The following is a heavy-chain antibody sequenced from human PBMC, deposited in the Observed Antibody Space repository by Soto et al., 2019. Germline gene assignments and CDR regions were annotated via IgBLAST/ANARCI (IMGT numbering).Heavy chain of an antibody. V-gene: IGHV3-23*01. J-gene: IGHJ4*02. CDR1: GSTFSSYA. Sequence: GSLRLSCAASGSTFSSYAMSWVRQAPGKGLEWVSAISGSGGSTYYADSVKGRFTISRDNSKNTLYLQMNSLRAEDTAVYYCAKILYDSSGPQYFDYWGQGTLVTVSS. D-gene: IGHD3-22*01. CDR3: AKILYDSSGPQYFDY. CDR2: ISGSGGST.